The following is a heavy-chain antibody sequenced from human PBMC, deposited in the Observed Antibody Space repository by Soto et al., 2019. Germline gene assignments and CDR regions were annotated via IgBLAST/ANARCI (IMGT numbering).Heavy chain of an antibody. J-gene: IGHJ4*02. CDR1: GFTFSTYW. D-gene: IGHD3-16*01. CDR3: VCGGNFFVY. CDR2: INQDGSER. Sequence: EVQLVESGGGLVQPGGSLRLPCAASGFTFSTYWMTWVRQPPGKGLERVASINQDGSERYYVDSVRGRFTISRDNAKNSLCLQMNSLRAEDTAVYYCVCGGNFFVYWGQGTLVTVSP. V-gene: IGHV3-7*01.